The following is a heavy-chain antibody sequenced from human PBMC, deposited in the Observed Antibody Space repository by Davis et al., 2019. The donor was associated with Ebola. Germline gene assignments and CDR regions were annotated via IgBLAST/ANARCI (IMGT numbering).Heavy chain of an antibody. CDR1: GCTFSSYA. J-gene: IGHJ6*02. CDR2: IIPIFGTA. D-gene: IGHD3-22*01. Sequence: SVKVSCKASGCTFSSYAISWVRQAPGQGLEWMGGIIPIFGTANYAQKFQGRVTITADESTSTAYMELSSLRSEDTAVYYCLCYYDSSGYSHYYYGMDVWGQGTTVTVSS. CDR3: LCYYDSSGYSHYYYGMDV. V-gene: IGHV1-69*13.